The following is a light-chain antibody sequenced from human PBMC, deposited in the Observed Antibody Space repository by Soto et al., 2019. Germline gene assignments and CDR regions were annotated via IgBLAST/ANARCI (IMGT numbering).Light chain of an antibody. Sequence: EILLTQSPGTLSLSPGQRATFSCRASQSVTSSYLGWYQQKPGQSPRLLIYGASSRATGIPDRFSGSGSGTDFTLTISRLEPEDFAVYYCQQYGTSPLTFGGGTKVDIK. V-gene: IGKV3-20*01. CDR1: QSVTSSY. CDR2: GAS. J-gene: IGKJ4*01. CDR3: QQYGTSPLT.